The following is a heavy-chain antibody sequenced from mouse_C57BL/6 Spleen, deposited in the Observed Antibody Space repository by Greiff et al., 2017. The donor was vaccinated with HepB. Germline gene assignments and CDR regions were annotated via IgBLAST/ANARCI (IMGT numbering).Heavy chain of an antibody. CDR1: GYTFTSYW. V-gene: IGHV1-61*01. CDR3: ARLDYYGPWFAY. J-gene: IGHJ3*01. CDR2: IYPSDSET. Sequence: QVQLQQPGAELVRPGSSVKLSCKASGYTFTSYWMDWVKQRPGQGLEWIGNIYPSDSETHYNQKFKDKATLTVDKSSSTAYMQLGSLTSEDSAVYYCARLDYYGPWFAYWGQGTLVTVSA. D-gene: IGHD2-1*01.